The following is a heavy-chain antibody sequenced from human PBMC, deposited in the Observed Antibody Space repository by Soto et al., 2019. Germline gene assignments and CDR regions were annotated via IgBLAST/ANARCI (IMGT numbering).Heavy chain of an antibody. CDR1: GGSISSGDYY. J-gene: IGHJ5*02. D-gene: IGHD3-22*01. CDR3: ARDKDGSGYYYGGNWFDP. CDR2: IYYSGST. Sequence: PSESLSLTCTVSGGSISSGDYYWSWIRQPPGKGLEWIGYIYYSGSTYYNPSLKSRVTISVDTSKNQFSLKLSSVTAADTAVYYCARDKDGSGYYYGGNWFDPWGQGTLVTV. V-gene: IGHV4-30-4*01.